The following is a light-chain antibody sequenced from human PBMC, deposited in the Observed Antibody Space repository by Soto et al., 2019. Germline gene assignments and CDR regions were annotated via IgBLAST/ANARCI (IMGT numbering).Light chain of an antibody. V-gene: IGLV2-14*01. CDR2: EVN. CDR3: SSYKSRSTHG. Sequence: SALTQPASVSGSPGQSITVSCTGTDTDIGGYNYVSWGQQHPGQAPKLILSEVNNRPSGGSNRFSGSKSGNTASLPISGLKLEDEDDYYRSSYKSRSTHGLGTGTKVTAL. CDR1: DTDIGGYNY. J-gene: IGLJ1*01.